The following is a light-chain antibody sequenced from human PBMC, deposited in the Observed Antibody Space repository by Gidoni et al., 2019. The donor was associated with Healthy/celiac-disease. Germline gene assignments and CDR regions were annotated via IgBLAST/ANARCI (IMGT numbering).Light chain of an antibody. V-gene: IGKV3-11*01. CDR1: QSVSSY. CDR3: QQRSNWPT. J-gene: IGKJ4*01. Sequence: EIVLTQSPATLSLSPGERATLSCRASQSVSSYLAWYQQKPVQAPRLLIYDASNRATGIPARFSGSGSGTYFTLTISSLEPEDFAVYYCQQRSNWPTFGGGTKVEIK. CDR2: DAS.